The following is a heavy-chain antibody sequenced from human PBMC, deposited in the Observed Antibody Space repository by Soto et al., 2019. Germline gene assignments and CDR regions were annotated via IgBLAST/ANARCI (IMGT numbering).Heavy chain of an antibody. J-gene: IGHJ4*02. CDR2: ISDSGSST. CDR3: ASPIGDFWSGNWVPSLFDF. CDR1: VFAFSSYR. D-gene: IGHD3-3*01. Sequence: GSVRLSFAASVFAFSSYRISWVLQAPGKGLECVAAISDSGSSTYYADSVRGRFTISRDNSKNTLFLQMNGLRVEDAALYYCASPIGDFWSGNWVPSLFDFWGQGTLVTVSS. V-gene: IGHV3-23*01.